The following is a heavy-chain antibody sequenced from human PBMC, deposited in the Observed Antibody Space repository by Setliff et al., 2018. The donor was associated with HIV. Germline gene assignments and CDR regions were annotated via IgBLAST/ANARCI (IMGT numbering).Heavy chain of an antibody. D-gene: IGHD1-26*01. CDR3: ARVSELLAYYMDV. CDR1: GYTFTNYD. Sequence: SCKASGYTFTNYDINWVRQSPGQGLEWVSYISSSSSTIYYADSVKGRFTISRDNAKNSLYLQMNSLRAEDTAVYYCARVSELLAYYMDVWGKGTTVTVSS. J-gene: IGHJ6*03. V-gene: IGHV3-48*01. CDR2: ISSSSSTI.